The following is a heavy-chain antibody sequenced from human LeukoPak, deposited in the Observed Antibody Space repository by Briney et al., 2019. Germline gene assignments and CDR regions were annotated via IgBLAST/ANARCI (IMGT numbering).Heavy chain of an antibody. J-gene: IGHJ4*02. CDR3: ARDGQYCSGGSCYPQYYFDY. Sequence: GGSLRLSCAASGFTFSSYTMNWLRQARGKGLEWVSSITSSSSYIYYADSVKGRFTISRDNAKNSLCLQMNSLRAEDTAVYYCARDGQYCSGGSCYPQYYFDYWGQGTLVTVSS. D-gene: IGHD2-15*01. V-gene: IGHV3-21*01. CDR2: ITSSSSYI. CDR1: GFTFSSYT.